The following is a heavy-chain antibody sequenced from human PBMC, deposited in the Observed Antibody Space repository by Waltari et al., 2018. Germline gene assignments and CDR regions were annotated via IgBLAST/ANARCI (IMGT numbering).Heavy chain of an antibody. CDR3: AEDHGWLHYY. CDR1: EFTFRTDA. D-gene: IGHD5-12*01. Sequence: EVQLLESGGGLVQPGGSLRLPCAASEFTFRTDAMSWVRQAPGKGLEWVSAITNSGDSTYYADSVKGRFTISRDNSKNTLYLQMNSLRAEDTAIYYCAEDHGWLHYYWGQGTLVTVSS. V-gene: IGHV3-23*01. CDR2: ITNSGDST. J-gene: IGHJ4*02.